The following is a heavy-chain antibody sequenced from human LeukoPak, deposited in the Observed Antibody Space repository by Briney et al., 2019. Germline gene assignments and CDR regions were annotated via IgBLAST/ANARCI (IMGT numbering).Heavy chain of an antibody. CDR2: IYYTGST. Sequence: SETLSLTCTVSGGSLSTYYWSWIRQPPGKGLEWIGCIYYTGSTIYSPSLKSRVTISVDTSKNQFSLKLTSVTAADTAIYYCTRERNRTPDYRGQGTLVTVSS. CDR1: GGSLSTYY. V-gene: IGHV4-59*01. D-gene: IGHD1-14*01. CDR3: TRERNRTPDY. J-gene: IGHJ4*02.